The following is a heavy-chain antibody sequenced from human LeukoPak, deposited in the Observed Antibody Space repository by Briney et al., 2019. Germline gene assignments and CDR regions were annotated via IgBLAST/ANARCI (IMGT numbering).Heavy chain of an antibody. V-gene: IGHV3-21*04. J-gene: IGHJ4*02. CDR1: GFTFSSYS. D-gene: IGHD7-27*01. Sequence: GGSLRLSCAASGFTFSSYSMNWVRQAPGKGLEWVSSISTISSYLYYADSVKGRFTISRDNSKNTLSLQMNSLKVEDTAVYYCAKGNWGPLYYFDYWGQGTLVTVSS. CDR2: ISTISSYL. CDR3: AKGNWGPLYYFDY.